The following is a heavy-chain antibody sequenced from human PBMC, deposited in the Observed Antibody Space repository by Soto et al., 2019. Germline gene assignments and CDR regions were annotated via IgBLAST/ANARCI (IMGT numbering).Heavy chain of an antibody. CDR3: ASTRDYFDY. V-gene: IGHV4-31*03. CDR1: GGSISTGGYY. CDR2: IYYSGSS. J-gene: IGHJ4*02. D-gene: IGHD1-1*01. Sequence: SETLSLTCTVSGGSISTGGYYWSWIRQHPGRGLEWIGYIYYSGSSSYNLSLKGRLTISVDTSKNQFSLKLSSVTAADTAVYYCASTRDYFDYWGQGSLGTVSS.